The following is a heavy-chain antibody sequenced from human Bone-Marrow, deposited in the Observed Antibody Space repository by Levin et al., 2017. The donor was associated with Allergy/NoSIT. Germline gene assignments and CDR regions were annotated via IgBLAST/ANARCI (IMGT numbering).Heavy chain of an antibody. CDR2: INPDGTGK. J-gene: IGHJ4*02. D-gene: IGHD6-6*01. V-gene: IGHV3-7*01. CDR1: ASNLGGHW. CDR3: VRGGGSASVFDV. Sequence: GGSLRLSCTASASNLGGHWMAWVRQAPGKGLEWVASINPDGTGKIYGESVRGRFSISRDNDQNSLHLQMNSLTVEDTALYYCVRGGGSASVFDVWGQGTLVSVSS.